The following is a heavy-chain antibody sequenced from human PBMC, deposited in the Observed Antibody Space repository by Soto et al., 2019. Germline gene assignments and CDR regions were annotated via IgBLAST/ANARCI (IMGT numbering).Heavy chain of an antibody. V-gene: IGHV4-34*01. D-gene: IGHD3-22*01. CDR3: ANGVFARVITFYYYYGMDV. CDR1: GGSFSGYY. CDR2: INHSGST. Sequence: QVQLQQWGAGLLKPSETLSLTCAVYGGSFSGYYWSWIRQPPGKGLEWIGEINHSGSTNYNPSLKNQVTISVDTSKNQYSLKQSPVTAAETAEYYCANGVFARVITFYYYYGMDVWGQWTAVTVSS. J-gene: IGHJ6*02.